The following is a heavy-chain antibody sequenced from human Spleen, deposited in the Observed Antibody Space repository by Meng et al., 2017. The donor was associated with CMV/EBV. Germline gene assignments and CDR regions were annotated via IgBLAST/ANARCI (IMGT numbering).Heavy chain of an antibody. CDR1: GFSSVSFG. Sequence: GFSSVSFGLDGVRQGPGEGLGWVSFIRYNGSNTSYADSVKGRFAISRDNSRNTLYLQMNSLRGEDTALYYCAKEARGSGSYRWFDPWGQGTLVTVSS. CDR3: AKEARGSGSYRWFDP. V-gene: IGHV3-30*02. D-gene: IGHD1-26*01. J-gene: IGHJ5*02. CDR2: IRYNGSNT.